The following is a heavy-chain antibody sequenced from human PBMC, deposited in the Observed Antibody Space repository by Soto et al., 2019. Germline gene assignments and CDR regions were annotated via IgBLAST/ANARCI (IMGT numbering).Heavy chain of an antibody. D-gene: IGHD7-27*01. J-gene: IGHJ4*02. Sequence: EVQLLESGAGLVQPGGSLRLSCAASGFTFSSSVMNWVRQAPGKGLAWVSSISVSGSSTFYAGSVKGRFTLSRDNSKDTLYLQMNSLRVDDTALYYCTSLGQFDYWDQGALVNVSS. CDR3: TSLGQFDY. CDR2: ISVSGSST. CDR1: GFTFSSSV. V-gene: IGHV3-23*01.